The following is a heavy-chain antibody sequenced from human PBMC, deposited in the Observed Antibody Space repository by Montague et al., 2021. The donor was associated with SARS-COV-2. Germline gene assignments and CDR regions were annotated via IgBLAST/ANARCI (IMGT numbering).Heavy chain of an antibody. J-gene: IGHJ4*02. CDR1: GDSISGYY. Sequence: SETLSLTCTVSGDSISGYYWTWIRQAPEKGLEWIGYIYHTGSTNYNPSFKGRVIISVDTSTNQLSLMLTSVSAADSAKYFCARHRGFGVPVAGGAYFDHRGQGTRVAVS. V-gene: IGHV4-59*08. D-gene: IGHD6-19*01. CDR3: ARHRGFGVPVAGGAYFDH. CDR2: IYHTGST.